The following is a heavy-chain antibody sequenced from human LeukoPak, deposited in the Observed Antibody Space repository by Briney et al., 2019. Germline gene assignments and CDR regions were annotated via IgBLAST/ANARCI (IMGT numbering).Heavy chain of an antibody. D-gene: IGHD3-10*01. CDR3: AKDSYYGSGSYFYFDY. Sequence: GGSLRLSCAASGFTFSSYGMHWVRQAPGKGLEWVAVVSYDGSNKYYADSVKGRFTISRDNSKNTLYLQMNSLRPEDTAVYYCAKDSYYGSGSYFYFDYWGEGTLVTVSS. V-gene: IGHV3-30*18. J-gene: IGHJ4*02. CDR2: VSYDGSNK. CDR1: GFTFSSYG.